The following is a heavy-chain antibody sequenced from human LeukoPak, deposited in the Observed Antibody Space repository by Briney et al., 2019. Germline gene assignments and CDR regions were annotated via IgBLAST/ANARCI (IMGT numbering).Heavy chain of an antibody. Sequence: SETLSLTCAVYGGSFSGYYWSWIRQPPGKRLEWIGEINHSGSTNYNPSLKSRVTISVDTSKNQFSLKLSSVTAADTAVYYCARGRPGFGAGEGSYFDYWGQGTLDTVSS. D-gene: IGHD3-3*01. CDR2: INHSGST. V-gene: IGHV4-34*01. J-gene: IGHJ4*02. CDR1: GGSFSGYY. CDR3: ARGRPGFGAGEGSYFDY.